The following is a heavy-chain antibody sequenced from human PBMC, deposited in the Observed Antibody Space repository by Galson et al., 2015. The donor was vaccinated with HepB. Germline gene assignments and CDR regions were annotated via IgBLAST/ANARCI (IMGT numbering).Heavy chain of an antibody. CDR2: INVGNGNT. CDR1: AYTFTRHA. J-gene: IGHJ6*03. Sequence: SVKVSCKASAYTFTRHAIHWVRHAPGQRLEWMGWINVGNGNTKYSQKFQGRVTITRGTSASTAYMELSSLRSGDTAVYYCARENYDFWSGYRLPGNSYYYMLVWGQGTTVTVSS. D-gene: IGHD3-3*01. CDR3: ARENYDFWSGYRLPGNSYYYMLV. V-gene: IGHV1-3*01.